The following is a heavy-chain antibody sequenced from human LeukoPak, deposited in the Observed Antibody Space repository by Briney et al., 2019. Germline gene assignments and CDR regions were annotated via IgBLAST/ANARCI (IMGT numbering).Heavy chain of an antibody. CDR2: ITSSNSYI. CDR3: ARDSGGNSGYFDY. Sequence: GGSLRLSCAASGFTFSTYSMNWVRQAPGKGLEWVSSITSSNSYIYYADSVKGRFTISRDNAKNSLYLQMNSLRAEDTAVYYCARDSGGNSGYFDYWGQGTLVTVSS. D-gene: IGHD4-23*01. V-gene: IGHV3-21*01. CDR1: GFTFSTYS. J-gene: IGHJ4*02.